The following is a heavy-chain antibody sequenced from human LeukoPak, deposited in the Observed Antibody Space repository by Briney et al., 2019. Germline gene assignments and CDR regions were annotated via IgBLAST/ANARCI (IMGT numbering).Heavy chain of an antibody. J-gene: IGHJ6*03. CDR1: GFTFSSYS. Sequence: PGGSLRLSCAASGFTFSSYSMNWVRQAPGKGLEWVSYIGGGGSPINYADSVQGRFTISRDNAKNSLYLQMNSLRAEDTAVYYCVRDYLGDSVPNMDVWGKGTTVTVSS. CDR3: VRDYLGDSVPNMDV. V-gene: IGHV3-48*01. D-gene: IGHD3-10*01. CDR2: IGGGGSPI.